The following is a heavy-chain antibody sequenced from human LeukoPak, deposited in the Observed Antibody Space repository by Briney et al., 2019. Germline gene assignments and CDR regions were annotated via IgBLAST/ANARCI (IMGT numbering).Heavy chain of an antibody. CDR3: ARAKMTELPMGSWFDP. Sequence: GASVKVSCKASGYTFTSYGISWVRQAPGQGLEWMGWISAYNGNTNYAQKLQGRVTMTTDTSTSTAYMELRSLRSDDTAVYYCARAKMTELPMGSWFDPWGQGTLVTVSS. J-gene: IGHJ5*02. V-gene: IGHV1-18*01. CDR1: GYTFTSYG. CDR2: ISAYNGNT. D-gene: IGHD1-26*01.